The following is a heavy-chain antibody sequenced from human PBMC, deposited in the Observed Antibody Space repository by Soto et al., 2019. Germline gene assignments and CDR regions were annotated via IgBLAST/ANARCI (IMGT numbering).Heavy chain of an antibody. D-gene: IGHD2-21*02. CDR1: GGSISSYY. Sequence: PSETLSLTCTVSGGSISSYYWSWIRQPPGKGLEWIGYIYYSGSTNYSPSLKSRVTISVDTSKNQFSLKLSSVTAADTAVYYCARHRFSVTDRFDYWGQGTLVTVSS. J-gene: IGHJ4*02. V-gene: IGHV4-59*01. CDR2: IYYSGST. CDR3: ARHRFSVTDRFDY.